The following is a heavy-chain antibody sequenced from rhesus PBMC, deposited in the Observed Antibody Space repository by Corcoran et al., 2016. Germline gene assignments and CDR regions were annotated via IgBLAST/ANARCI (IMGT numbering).Heavy chain of an antibody. Sequence: QVQLQESGPGLVKPSETLSLTCAVSGGSISSGYYYWSWIRQPPGKGREWIGYITYSWSTSYNPSLKSRVTISRDTSKNQFSLKLSSVTAADTAVYYCARDQRGAPFDYWGQGVLVTVSS. CDR2: ITYSWST. J-gene: IGHJ4*01. D-gene: IGHD3-34*01. CDR1: GGSISSGYYY. V-gene: IGHV4-122*02. CDR3: ARDQRGAPFDY.